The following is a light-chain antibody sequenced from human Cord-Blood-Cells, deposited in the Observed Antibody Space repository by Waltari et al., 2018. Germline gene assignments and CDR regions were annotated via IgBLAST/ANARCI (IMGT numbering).Light chain of an antibody. CDR3: SSYTSSSTWV. V-gene: IGLV2-14*03. CDR1: SRDVGGYNY. CDR2: DVS. Sequence: QSALTQPASVSGSPGQSITISCTGTSRDVGGYNYVSWYQQHPGKAPKLMIYDVSNRPQWVSNLFSGAKSGNTASLSISGLQAEDEADYYCSSYTSSSTWVFGGGTKLTVL. J-gene: IGLJ3*02.